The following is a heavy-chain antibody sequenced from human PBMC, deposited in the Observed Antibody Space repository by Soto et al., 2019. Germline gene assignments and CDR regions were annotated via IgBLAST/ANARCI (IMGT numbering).Heavy chain of an antibody. V-gene: IGHV1-69*02. Sequence: QVQLVQSGAEVKKPGSSVKVSCKASGGTFSSYTISWVRQAPGQGLEWMGRIIPILGIANYAQKFQGRVKITADKSTSTAYMELSSLRSGDTAVYYCARGTTVTTFGYWGQGTLVTVSS. CDR3: ARGTTVTTFGY. CDR1: GGTFSSYT. CDR2: IIPILGIA. D-gene: IGHD4-17*01. J-gene: IGHJ4*02.